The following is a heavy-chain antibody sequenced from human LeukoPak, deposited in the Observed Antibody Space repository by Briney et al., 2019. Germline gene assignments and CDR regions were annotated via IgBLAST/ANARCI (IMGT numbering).Heavy chain of an antibody. D-gene: IGHD4-17*01. V-gene: IGHV4-61*01. CDR3: AGSRLRRTDVDY. Sequence: SGTLSLTCTVSGASVSSASYWSWIRQPPGKGVEWIAHIYNGVNTNYNPSLKSRVTISVDTSKNQFSLKLSSVTAADTAVYYCAGSRLRRTDVDYWGQGTLVTVSS. CDR2: IYNGVNT. J-gene: IGHJ4*02. CDR1: GASVSSASY.